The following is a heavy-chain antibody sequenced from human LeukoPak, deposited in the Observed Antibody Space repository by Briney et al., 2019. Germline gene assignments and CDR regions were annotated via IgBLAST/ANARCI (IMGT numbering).Heavy chain of an antibody. CDR1: GFTFSSYA. V-gene: IGHV3-30-3*01. D-gene: IGHD6-19*01. CDR3: AREPYSSGWYFSYYFDY. CDR2: ISYDGSNK. Sequence: PGRSLRLSCAASGFTFSSYAMHWVRQAPGKGLDWVAVISYDGSNKYYADSVKGRFTISRDNSKNTLYLQMNSLRAEDTAVYYCAREPYSSGWYFSYYFDYWGQGTLVTVSS. J-gene: IGHJ4*02.